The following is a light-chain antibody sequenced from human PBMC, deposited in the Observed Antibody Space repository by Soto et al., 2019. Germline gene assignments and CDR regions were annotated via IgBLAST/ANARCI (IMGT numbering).Light chain of an antibody. CDR2: KAS. J-gene: IGKJ1*01. CDR3: QHYNSYSEA. V-gene: IGKV1-5*03. Sequence: DIQMTPSPSTLSGSVGARVLIPCRASQTISSWLAWYQQKPGKAPKLLIYKASTLKSGAPSRFSGSGSGTEFTLTISSLQPDDFATYYCQHYNSYSEAFGQGTKVDIK. CDR1: QTISSW.